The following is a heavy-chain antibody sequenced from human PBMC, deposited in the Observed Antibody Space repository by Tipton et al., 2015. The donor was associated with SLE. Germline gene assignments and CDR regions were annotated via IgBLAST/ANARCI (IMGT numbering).Heavy chain of an antibody. CDR1: GGSFSGYY. CDR2: NTHGGGA. CDR3: ARIGGDSDAFDI. J-gene: IGHJ3*02. Sequence: TLSLTCAVYGGSFSGYYWAWIRPPPGKGLEWIGENTHGGGANYNPSLKRRVTISLDTSKNQFSLRLSSVTAADTAVYYCARIGGDSDAFDIWGQGTMVTVSS. V-gene: IGHV4-34*01. D-gene: IGHD2-21*01.